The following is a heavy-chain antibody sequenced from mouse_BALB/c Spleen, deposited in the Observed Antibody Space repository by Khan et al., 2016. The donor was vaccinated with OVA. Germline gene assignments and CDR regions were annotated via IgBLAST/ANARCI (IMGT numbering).Heavy chain of an antibody. CDR2: IWAGGST. CDR1: GYSFTRYG. J-gene: IGHJ2*01. CDR3: ARAKYLARY. V-gene: IGHV2-9*02. Sequence: QVQLQQSGPGLVAPSQSLSITCTAYGYSFTRYGVHWVRQPPGKGLEWLGLIWAGGSTNYHWALMSRLSISIDNSTSLVFLIMNSLQTDDKALYYCARAKYLARYWGQGTTLTVSS. D-gene: IGHD3-3*01.